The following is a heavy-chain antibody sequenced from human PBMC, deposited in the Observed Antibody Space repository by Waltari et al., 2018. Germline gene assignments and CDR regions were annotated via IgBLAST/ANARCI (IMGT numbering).Heavy chain of an antibody. D-gene: IGHD1-26*01. J-gene: IGHJ4*02. Sequence: QVQLVQSGAEVKKPGSSVKVSCKASGGTFSSYAISWVRQAPGQGLEWMGGIIPIVGTANYAQKFQGRVTITTDESTSTAYMELSSLRSEDTAVYYCARDRGELVPTAPFDYWGQGTLVTVSS. CDR3: ARDRGELVPTAPFDY. V-gene: IGHV1-69*05. CDR1: GGTFSSYA. CDR2: IIPIVGTA.